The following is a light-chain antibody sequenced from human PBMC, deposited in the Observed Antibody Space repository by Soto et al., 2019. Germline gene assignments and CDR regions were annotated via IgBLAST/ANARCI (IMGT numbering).Light chain of an antibody. J-gene: IGKJ4*01. Sequence: DIQMTQSPSTLSASVGDRVTITCRASQSISSWLAWYQQKPGKAPKLLIYKASSLESGVPSRFSGSGSGTEFTLTISSLQPDDFETYYCQQYNSSPPLTFGGGTKVEIK. CDR1: QSISSW. CDR3: QQYNSSPPLT. V-gene: IGKV1-5*03. CDR2: KAS.